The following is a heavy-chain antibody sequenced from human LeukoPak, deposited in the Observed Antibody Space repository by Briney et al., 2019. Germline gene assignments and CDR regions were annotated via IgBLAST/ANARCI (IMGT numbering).Heavy chain of an antibody. D-gene: IGHD3-10*01. Sequence: PSETLTLTCTVSGGSISSGSYYWNWIRQPAGRGLEWIGRIYTSGSTNYNPSLKSRVTISVDTSKNQFSLKLSSVTAADTAVYYCARTGGSGSYLHYYYYYMDVWGKGTTVTVSS. V-gene: IGHV4-61*02. J-gene: IGHJ6*03. CDR2: IYTSGST. CDR3: ARTGGSGSYLHYYYYYMDV. CDR1: GGSISSGSYY.